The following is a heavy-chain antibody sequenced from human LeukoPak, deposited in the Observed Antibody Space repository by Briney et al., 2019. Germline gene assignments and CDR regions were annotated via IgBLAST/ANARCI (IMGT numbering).Heavy chain of an antibody. CDR1: GFTFGDYA. J-gene: IGHJ4*02. V-gene: IGHV3-49*03. Sequence: PGGSLRLSCTASGFTFGDYAMSWFRQAPGKGLEWVGFVRSKVYGGTTEYAASVKGRFTVSRDDSRSIAYLQMNSLKTEDTAVYYCVRYSAHADYWGQGTLVTVSS. CDR2: VRSKVYGGTT. D-gene: IGHD1-26*01. CDR3: VRYSAHADY.